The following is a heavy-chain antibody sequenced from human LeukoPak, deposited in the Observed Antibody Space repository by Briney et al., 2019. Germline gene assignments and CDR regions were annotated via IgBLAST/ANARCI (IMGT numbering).Heavy chain of an antibody. D-gene: IGHD3-10*01. Sequence: GGSLRLSCAASGFTFSSYEMNWVRQAPGKGLEWVSYISSSGSTIYYADSVKGRFTISRDNAKNSLYLQMNSLRAEDTAVYYCARGDGYYCGSGATLDAFDIWGQGTMVTVSS. CDR1: GFTFSSYE. V-gene: IGHV3-48*03. CDR2: ISSSGSTI. J-gene: IGHJ3*02. CDR3: ARGDGYYCGSGATLDAFDI.